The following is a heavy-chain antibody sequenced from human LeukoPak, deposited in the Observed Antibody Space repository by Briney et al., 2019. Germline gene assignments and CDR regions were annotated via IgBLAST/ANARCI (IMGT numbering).Heavy chain of an antibody. CDR2: INPSGGST. V-gene: IGHV1-46*01. CDR1: GYTFTGYY. CDR3: ARGGRGDWDAFDI. Sequence: ASVKVSCKASGYTFTGYYMHWVRQAPGQGPEWMGIINPSGGSTSYAQKFQGRVTMTRDTSTSTVYMELSSLRSEDTAVYYCARGGRGDWDAFDIWGQGTMVTVSS. D-gene: IGHD2-21*01. J-gene: IGHJ3*02.